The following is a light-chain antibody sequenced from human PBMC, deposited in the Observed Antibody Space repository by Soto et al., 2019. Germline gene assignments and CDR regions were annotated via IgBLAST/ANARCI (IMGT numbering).Light chain of an antibody. CDR1: QSISIY. Sequence: DIVLTQSPATLSLSPGERATLSCRASQSISIYFAWYQQKPGPAPRLLIYDASNRATGIPAPFSGSGSGTDFTLTLSRLEPEDFAVSYCQQRRNWPPPITFGQGTRREIK. CDR2: DAS. J-gene: IGKJ5*01. V-gene: IGKV3-11*01. CDR3: QQRRNWPPPIT.